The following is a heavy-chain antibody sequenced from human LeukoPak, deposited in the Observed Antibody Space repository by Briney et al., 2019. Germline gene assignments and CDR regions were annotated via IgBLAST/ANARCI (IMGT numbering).Heavy chain of an antibody. CDR3: ARGDIVVVPAARPPYYYYYMDV. Sequence: SESLSLTCTVSGGSISSYYWSWIRQPPGKGLEWIGYVYYSGSTNYNPSLTRRVTISVDTSTHQFSLKLSSVTAADTAVYYCARGDIVVVPAARPPYYYYYMDVWGKGATVTVSS. CDR2: VYYSGST. V-gene: IGHV4-59*01. D-gene: IGHD2-2*01. J-gene: IGHJ6*03. CDR1: GGSISSYY.